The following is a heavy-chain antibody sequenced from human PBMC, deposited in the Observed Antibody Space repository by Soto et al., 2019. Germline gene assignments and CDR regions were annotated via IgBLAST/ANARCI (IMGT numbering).Heavy chain of an antibody. CDR1: GFTFSDYY. V-gene: IGHV3-11*01. Sequence: GGSLRLSCAASGFTFSDYYMSWIRQAPGKGPEWVSYISSSGSTIYYADSVKGRFTISRDNAKNSLYLQMNSLRAEDTAVYYCARVIVIVIPGAFDIWGQGTMVTVSS. J-gene: IGHJ3*02. CDR2: ISSSGSTI. CDR3: ARVIVIVIPGAFDI. D-gene: IGHD3-16*02.